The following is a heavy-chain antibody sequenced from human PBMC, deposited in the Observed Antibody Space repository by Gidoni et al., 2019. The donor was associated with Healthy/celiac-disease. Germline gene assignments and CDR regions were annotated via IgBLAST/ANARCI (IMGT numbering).Heavy chain of an antibody. CDR1: GFTFSSYS. CDR3: ARGRYCSSTSCSLVVGY. V-gene: IGHV3-21*01. Sequence: EVQLVESGGGLVKPGGSLRLSCAASGFTFSSYSMNWVRQAPGKGLEWVSSISSSSSYIYYADSVKGRFTISRDNAKNSLYLQMNSLRAEDTAVYYCARGRYCSSTSCSLVVGYWGQGTLVTVSS. D-gene: IGHD2-2*01. CDR2: ISSSSSYI. J-gene: IGHJ4*02.